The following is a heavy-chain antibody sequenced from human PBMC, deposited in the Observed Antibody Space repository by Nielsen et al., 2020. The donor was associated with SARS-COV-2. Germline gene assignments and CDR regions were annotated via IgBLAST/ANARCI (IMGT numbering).Heavy chain of an antibody. D-gene: IGHD2/OR15-2a*01. Sequence: GESLKISCVVSGFNFSGYWMTWVRQAPGKGLEWVGNIKLDGSEKYYVDSVRGRFTISRDNARNTLYLQMNSLRVEDTAVYFCARVGFYGDPEYLDYWGQGALVTVSS. J-gene: IGHJ4*02. CDR2: IKLDGSEK. CDR1: GFNFSGYW. V-gene: IGHV3-7*01. CDR3: ARVGFYGDPEYLDY.